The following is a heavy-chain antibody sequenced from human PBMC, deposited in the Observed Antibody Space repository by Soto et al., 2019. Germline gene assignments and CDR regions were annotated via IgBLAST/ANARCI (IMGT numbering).Heavy chain of an antibody. J-gene: IGHJ6*02. CDR2: ISYDGSNK. CDR3: ARGYCSSTSCYPREDYGMDV. CDR1: GFTFSSYG. D-gene: IGHD2-2*01. V-gene: IGHV3-30*03. Sequence: QVQLVESGGGVVQPGRSLRLSCAASGFTFSSYGMHWVRQAPGKGLEWVAVISYDGSNKYYADSVKGRFTISRDNSKNTLYLQMNSLRAEDPAVYYCARGYCSSTSCYPREDYGMDVWGQGTTVTVSS.